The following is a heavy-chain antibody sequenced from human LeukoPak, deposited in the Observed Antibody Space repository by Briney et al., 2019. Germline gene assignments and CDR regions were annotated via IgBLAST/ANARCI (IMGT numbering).Heavy chain of an antibody. CDR1: GFTVSSNY. Sequence: PGGSLRLSCAASGFTVSSNYMSWVRQAPGKGLEWVSVIYSGGSTYYADSVKGRFTISRDNSKNTLYLQMNSLRAEDTAVYYCAKDGMGPEWYFDLWGRGTLVTVSS. J-gene: IGHJ2*01. V-gene: IGHV3-53*01. CDR2: IYSGGST. D-gene: IGHD1-14*01. CDR3: AKDGMGPEWYFDL.